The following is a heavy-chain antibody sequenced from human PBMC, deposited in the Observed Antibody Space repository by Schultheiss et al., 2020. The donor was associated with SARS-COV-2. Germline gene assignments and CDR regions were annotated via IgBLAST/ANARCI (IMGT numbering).Heavy chain of an antibody. V-gene: IGHV1-2*02. CDR2: INPNSGGT. D-gene: IGHD1-26*01. J-gene: IGHJ4*02. CDR3: ARDDIVGATY. CDR1: GYTFTGYY. Sequence: ASVKVSCKASGYTFTGYYIHWVRQAPGQGLEWMGWINPNSGGTTYAQKFQGRVTMSSDTSINTVYMELSRLRLDDTAVYYCARDDIVGATYWGQGTLVTVSS.